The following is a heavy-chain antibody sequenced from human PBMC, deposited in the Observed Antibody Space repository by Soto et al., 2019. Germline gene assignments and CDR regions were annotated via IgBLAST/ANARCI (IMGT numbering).Heavy chain of an antibody. CDR1: GYTFTSYG. J-gene: IGHJ4*02. D-gene: IGHD4-17*01. CDR2: ISAYNGNT. CDR3: ARDVPTVTTGGPDY. V-gene: IGHV1-18*01. Sequence: QVQLVQSGVEVEKPGASVKVSCKASGYTFTSYGVSWVRQAPGQGLERMGWISAYNGNTNSAQKLQGRVTMTTDTSTSTAYMEMRSLRSDDTAVYYCARDVPTVTTGGPDYWGQGTLVTVSS.